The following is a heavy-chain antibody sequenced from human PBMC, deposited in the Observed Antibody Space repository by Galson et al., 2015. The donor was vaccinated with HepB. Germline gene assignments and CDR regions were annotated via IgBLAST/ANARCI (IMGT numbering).Heavy chain of an antibody. V-gene: IGHV1-69*13. Sequence: SVKVSCKASGGTFSSYAISWVRQAPGQGLEWMGGIIPIFGTANYAQKFQGRVTITADESTSTAYMELSNLRSEDTAVYYCASTARPGLDYYYYMDVWGKGTTVTVSS. D-gene: IGHD6-6*01. CDR2: IIPIFGTA. CDR1: GGTFSSYA. J-gene: IGHJ6*03. CDR3: ASTARPGLDYYYYMDV.